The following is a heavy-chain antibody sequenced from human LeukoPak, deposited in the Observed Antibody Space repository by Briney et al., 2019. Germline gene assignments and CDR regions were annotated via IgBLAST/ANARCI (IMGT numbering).Heavy chain of an antibody. D-gene: IGHD2-2*01. Sequence: SQTLSLTCAISGDSVTTKSAPWSWIRQSPSRGLEWLGRTFYRSEWSKWYSDYAVSVKSRIVVNPDTSKNHFSLQLKSVTPEDTAVYFCAREDWNIPGAFDSWGQGTLVTVSS. CDR2: TFYRSEWSKWYS. CDR3: AREDWNIPGAFDS. CDR1: GDSVTTKSAP. V-gene: IGHV6-1*01. J-gene: IGHJ4*02.